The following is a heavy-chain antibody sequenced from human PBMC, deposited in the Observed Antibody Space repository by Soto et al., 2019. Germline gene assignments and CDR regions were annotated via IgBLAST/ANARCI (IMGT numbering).Heavy chain of an antibody. Sequence: LRLSCAASGFRFSDHYMTWIRQAPGKGLEWVSKISGDGTTIYYADSVRGRFTVSRDNAKNSVYLQMNSLRAEDTAVYYCASDPYYYASGFWGQGTLVTVSS. CDR1: GFRFSDHY. CDR2: ISGDGTTI. CDR3: ASDPYYYASGF. J-gene: IGHJ4*02. D-gene: IGHD3-10*01. V-gene: IGHV3-11*01.